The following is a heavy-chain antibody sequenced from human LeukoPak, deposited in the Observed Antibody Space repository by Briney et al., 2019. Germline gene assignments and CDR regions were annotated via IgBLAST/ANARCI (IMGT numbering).Heavy chain of an antibody. Sequence: SETLSLTCTVSGGSISSSSYYWGWIRQPPGKGLEWIGSIYYTGSTYYNPSLKSRVTISVDTSKNQFSLKSTSVTAADTAVYYCARVGVTLFDYWGQGTLVTVSS. CDR2: IYYTGST. CDR3: ARVGVTLFDY. V-gene: IGHV4-39*07. D-gene: IGHD3-22*01. J-gene: IGHJ4*02. CDR1: GGSISSSSYY.